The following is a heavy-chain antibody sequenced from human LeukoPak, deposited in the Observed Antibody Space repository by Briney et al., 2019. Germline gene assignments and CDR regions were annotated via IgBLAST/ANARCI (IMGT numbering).Heavy chain of an antibody. CDR3: TTAVAVTGFDY. D-gene: IGHD6-19*01. Sequence: GGSLRLSCAASGFTFTNAWMSWVRQAPGKGLEWVGRIKSKTDGGTTDYAAPVKGRFTISRDDSKNTLYLQMNSLKIEDTAVYYCTTAVAVTGFDYWGQGTLVTVSS. CDR1: GFTFTNAW. CDR2: IKSKTDGGTT. J-gene: IGHJ4*02. V-gene: IGHV3-15*01.